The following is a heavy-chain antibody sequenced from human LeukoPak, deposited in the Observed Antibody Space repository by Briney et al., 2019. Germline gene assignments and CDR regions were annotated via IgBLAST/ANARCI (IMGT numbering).Heavy chain of an antibody. Sequence: ASVKVSCKTSGYTFTNYDVNWVRQATGQGLEWMGYMNPNSGITGFAQEFQGRITMTWDTSISTAYTELSSLRSEDTAVYYCAREPRRFGDWGQGTLITVSS. D-gene: IGHD3-10*01. J-gene: IGHJ4*02. CDR3: AREPRRFGD. V-gene: IGHV1-8*01. CDR1: GYTFTNYD. CDR2: MNPNSGIT.